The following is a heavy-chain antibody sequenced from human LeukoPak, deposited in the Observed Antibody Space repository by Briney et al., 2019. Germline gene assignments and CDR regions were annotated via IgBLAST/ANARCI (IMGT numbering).Heavy chain of an antibody. J-gene: IGHJ1*01. V-gene: IGHV1-18*01. D-gene: IGHD1-14*01. CDR3: ARGETGIQH. CDR2: ISVYNGNT. Sequence: ASVTVFCKGSGSIFTNYDISWVRQPPGQGLEWMGWISVYNGNTNYAQRLQGRVTLTTDTTASTAYMELRRLRSADTAVYYCARGETGIQHWGQGTLVTVSS. CDR1: GSIFTNYD.